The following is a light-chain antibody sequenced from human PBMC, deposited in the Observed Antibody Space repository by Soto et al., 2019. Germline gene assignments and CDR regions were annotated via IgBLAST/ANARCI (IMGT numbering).Light chain of an antibody. CDR3: LLDFRYFWA. J-gene: IGKJ1*01. CDR1: EAIRSA. CDR2: AAS. Sequence: AIQLTQSPSSLSASVGDRVTITCRASEAIRSALGWYQQKSGKVPKLLIYAASILQSGVPSRFSGSGSGTDFTLTISSLQPEDFATYYCLLDFRYFWAFGQGTKV. V-gene: IGKV1-6*01.